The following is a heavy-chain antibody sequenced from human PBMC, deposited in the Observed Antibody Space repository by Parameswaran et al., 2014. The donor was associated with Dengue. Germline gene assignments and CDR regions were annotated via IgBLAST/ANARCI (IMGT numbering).Heavy chain of an antibody. CDR2: ISYDGSNK. CDR3: ASVIAVAGPFDY. V-gene: IGHV3-30*04. CDR1: A. D-gene: IGHD6-19*01. Sequence: AMPGVRQAPGKGLEWVAVISYDGSNKYYADSVKGRFTISRDNSKNTLYLQMNSLRAEDTAVYYCASVIAVAGPFDYWGQGTLVTVSS. J-gene: IGHJ4*02.